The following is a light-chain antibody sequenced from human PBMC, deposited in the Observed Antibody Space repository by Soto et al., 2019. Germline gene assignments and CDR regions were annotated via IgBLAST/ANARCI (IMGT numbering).Light chain of an antibody. CDR3: CSYAGTYTVL. J-gene: IGLJ2*01. Sequence: QSVLTQPASVSGSPGQSITISCTGTSSDVGGSGLVSWYQFHPGKAPKLLIFEGFKRPSGVSNRFSGSKSGSTASLTISGLQAEDEADYYCCSYAGTYTVLFGGGTKLTVL. CDR1: SSDVGGSGL. V-gene: IGLV2-23*01. CDR2: EGF.